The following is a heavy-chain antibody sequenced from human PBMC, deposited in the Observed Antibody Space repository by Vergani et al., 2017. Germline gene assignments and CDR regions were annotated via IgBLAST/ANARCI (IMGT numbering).Heavy chain of an antibody. J-gene: IGHJ4*02. D-gene: IGHD5-12*01. Sequence: QVQLVESGGGVVQPGRSLRLSCAASGFTFSSYAMHWVRQAPGKGLEWVAVISYDGSNKYYADSVKGRFTISRDNSKNTLYLQMNSLRAEDTAVYYCARDRGPNSGYDFGYFDYWGQGTLVTVSS. CDR3: ARDRGPNSGYDFGYFDY. CDR2: ISYDGSNK. V-gene: IGHV3-30-3*01. CDR1: GFTFSSYA.